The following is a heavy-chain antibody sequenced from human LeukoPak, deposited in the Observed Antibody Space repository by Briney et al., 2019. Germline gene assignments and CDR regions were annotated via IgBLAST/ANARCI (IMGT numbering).Heavy chain of an antibody. V-gene: IGHV1-69*13. Sequence: SVKVSCKASGGXFSSYAISWVRQAPGQGLEWMGGIIPIFGTANYAQKFQGRVTITADESTSTAYMELSSLRSEDTAVYYCARGASHAEYFQHWGLGTLVTVSS. J-gene: IGHJ1*01. CDR1: GGXFSSYA. CDR2: IIPIFGTA. D-gene: IGHD6-6*01. CDR3: ARGASHAEYFQH.